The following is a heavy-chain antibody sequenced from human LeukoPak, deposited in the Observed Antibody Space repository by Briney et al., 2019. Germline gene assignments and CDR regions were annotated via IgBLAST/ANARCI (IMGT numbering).Heavy chain of an antibody. CDR3: ARGVPTDY. V-gene: IGHV5-51*01. Sequence: GEALEISCQGSGYRFTTYWIGWVRPVPGKGLEWMGIIFPADSDTRYSPSFQGQVTISADKSISTAYLQWSSLKASDTAMYYCARGVPTDYWGQGTLVTVSS. D-gene: IGHD3-10*01. J-gene: IGHJ4*02. CDR1: GYRFTTYW. CDR2: IFPADSDT.